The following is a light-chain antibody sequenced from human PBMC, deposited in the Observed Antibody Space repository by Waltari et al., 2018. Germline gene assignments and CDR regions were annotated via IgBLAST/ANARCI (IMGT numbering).Light chain of an antibody. CDR2: EVS. Sequence: QSALTQPPSASGSPGQSVTISCTGTSSDVGGYNYVSWYQQHPGKAPKLVIYEVSKRPSGVPDRFSGSKSGNTASLTVSGLQAEDEADYYCSSYAGSNMVFGTGTKVTVL. J-gene: IGLJ1*01. CDR3: SSYAGSNMV. CDR1: SSDVGGYNY. V-gene: IGLV2-8*01.